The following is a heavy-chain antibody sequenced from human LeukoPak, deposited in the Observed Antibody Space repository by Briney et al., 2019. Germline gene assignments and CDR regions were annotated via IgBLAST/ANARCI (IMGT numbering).Heavy chain of an antibody. V-gene: IGHV3-23*01. CDR3: AKLLRYFDWSDDY. D-gene: IGHD3-9*01. CDR1: GFTFRNYA. Sequence: PGGSLRLSCAASGFTFRNYAMNWVRQAPGKGLEWVSAISGSGGSTYYADSVKGRFTISRDNSKNTLYLQMNSLRAEDTAVYYCAKLLRYFDWSDDYWGQGTLVTVSS. CDR2: ISGSGGST. J-gene: IGHJ4*02.